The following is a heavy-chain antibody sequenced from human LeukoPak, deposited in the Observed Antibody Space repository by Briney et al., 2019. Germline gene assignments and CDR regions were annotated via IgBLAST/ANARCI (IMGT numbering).Heavy chain of an antibody. CDR3: AKGHIGSGSYYYFDS. CDR1: GFTFDDYA. CDR2: ISWNRGFI. V-gene: IGHV3-9*01. J-gene: IGHJ4*02. D-gene: IGHD3-10*01. Sequence: GGSLRLSCAASGFTFDDYAMHWVRQAPGKGLEWVSGISWNRGFIGYADSVKVRFTISRDNAKKSLYLQMNSLRDEDTAFYYCAKGHIGSGSYYYFDSWGQGTLVTVSS.